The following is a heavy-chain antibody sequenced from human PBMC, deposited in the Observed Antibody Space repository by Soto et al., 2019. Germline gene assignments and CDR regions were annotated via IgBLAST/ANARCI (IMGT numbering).Heavy chain of an antibody. V-gene: IGHV3-30*18. CDR1: GFSFSSYG. Sequence: QVQLVESGGGVVYPGRSLRLSCTASGFSFSSYGVHWVRQAPGKGLEWVAVISYHGVNKYYADSVNGRFTISRDNSKNMVFLQMNRLRVEYTAVYYCGKYSDYGDHRDWFDPWGQGTLVTVSS. CDR2: ISYHGVNK. D-gene: IGHD4-17*01. J-gene: IGHJ5*02. CDR3: GKYSDYGDHRDWFDP.